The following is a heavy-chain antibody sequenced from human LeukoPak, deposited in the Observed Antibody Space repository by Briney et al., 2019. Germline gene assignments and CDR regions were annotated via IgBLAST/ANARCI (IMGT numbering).Heavy chain of an antibody. J-gene: IGHJ4*02. V-gene: IGHV1-24*01. CDR1: GYTLTELS. CDR3: TTVDASGYYRRGIDY. Sequence: ASVKVSCKVSGYTLTELSINWVRQAPGKGLEWMGGFDPGDGETIYAQKFQGRVTMTEDTSTDTAYMELSSLRSEDTAVYYCTTVDASGYYRRGIDYWGQGTLVTISS. CDR2: FDPGDGET. D-gene: IGHD3-22*01.